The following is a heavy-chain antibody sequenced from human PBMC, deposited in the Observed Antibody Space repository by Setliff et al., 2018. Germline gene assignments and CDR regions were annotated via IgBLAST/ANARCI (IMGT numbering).Heavy chain of an antibody. CDR3: AREQWLDPPGYYYMDV. V-gene: IGHV5-10-1*01. CDR2: IDPTDSYT. J-gene: IGHJ6*03. CDR1: GYSFTTYW. D-gene: IGHD6-19*01. Sequence: GESLKISCTGSGYSFTTYWISWVRQMPGKGPEWMGRIDPTDSYTNYNPSFQGRITISADKSVNTVYVQWSSLKASDTAMYYCAREQWLDPPGYYYMDVWAKGTTVTVSS.